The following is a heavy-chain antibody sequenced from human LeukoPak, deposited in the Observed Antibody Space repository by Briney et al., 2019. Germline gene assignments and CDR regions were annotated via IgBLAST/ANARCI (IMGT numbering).Heavy chain of an antibody. CDR3: ARQRHAFDI. J-gene: IGHJ3*02. Sequence: SETLSLTCAVYGGSFSGYYWSWIRQPPGKGLEWIGEINHSGSTYYNPSLKSRVTISVDTSKNQFSLKLSSVTAADTAVYYCARQRHAFDIWGQGTMVTVSS. V-gene: IGHV4-34*01. CDR1: GGSFSGYY. CDR2: INHSGST.